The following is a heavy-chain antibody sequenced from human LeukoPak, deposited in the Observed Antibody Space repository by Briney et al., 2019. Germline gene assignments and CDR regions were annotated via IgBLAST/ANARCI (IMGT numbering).Heavy chain of an antibody. CDR2: ICPGDSDT. J-gene: IGHJ3*02. Sequence: GESLKISCKGSGYSFTGYWIGWVRQMPGKGLEWMGIICPGDSDTRYSPSFQGQVTISADKSISTAYLQWSSLKASDTAMYYCARRQEAYGDYEGDAFDIWGQGTMVTVSS. V-gene: IGHV5-51*01. CDR3: ARRQEAYGDYEGDAFDI. CDR1: GYSFTGYW. D-gene: IGHD4-17*01.